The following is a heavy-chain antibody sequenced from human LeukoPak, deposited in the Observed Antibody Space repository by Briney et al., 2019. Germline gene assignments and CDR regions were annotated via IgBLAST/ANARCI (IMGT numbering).Heavy chain of an antibody. Sequence: SETLSLTCTVSGGSISSGDYYWSWIRQPPGKGLEWIGYIYYSGSTYYNPSLKSRVTISVDTSKNQFSLKLSSVTAADTAVYYCARGLRDTAMAMAMDAFDIWGQGTMVAVSS. D-gene: IGHD5-18*01. CDR3: ARGLRDTAMAMAMDAFDI. CDR1: GGSISSGDYY. CDR2: IYYSGST. V-gene: IGHV4-30-4*01. J-gene: IGHJ3*02.